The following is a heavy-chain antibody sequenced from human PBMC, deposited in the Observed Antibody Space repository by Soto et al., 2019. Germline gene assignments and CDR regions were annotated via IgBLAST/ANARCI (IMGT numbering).Heavy chain of an antibody. D-gene: IGHD3-22*01. CDR2: INAGNGNT. J-gene: IGHJ6*02. V-gene: IGHV1-3*01. Sequence: ASVKVSCKASGHTFTSYAMHWVRQAPGQRLGWMGWINAGNGNTKYSQKFQGRVTITRDTSASTAYMELSSLRSEDTAVYYCAREGPDYYDSSGNYGMDVWGQGTTVTVS. CDR1: GHTFTSYA. CDR3: AREGPDYYDSSGNYGMDV.